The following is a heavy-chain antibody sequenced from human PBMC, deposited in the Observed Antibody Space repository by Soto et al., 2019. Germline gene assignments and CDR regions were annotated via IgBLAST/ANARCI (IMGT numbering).Heavy chain of an antibody. J-gene: IGHJ5*02. V-gene: IGHV3-15*07. CDR3: TTDRRMLSLWGFDP. CDR2: IKSKTEGGTT. D-gene: IGHD2-8*01. CDR1: GFTFSNAW. Sequence: GGSLRLSCAASGFTFSNAWMNWVRQAPGKGLEWVGRIKSKTEGGTTDYAAPVKGRFTISRDDSKNTLYLQMNSLKTEDTAVYYCTTDRRMLSLWGFDPWGQGTLVTVSS.